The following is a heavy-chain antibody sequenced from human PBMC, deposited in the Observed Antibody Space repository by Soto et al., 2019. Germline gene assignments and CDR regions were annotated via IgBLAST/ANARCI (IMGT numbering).Heavy chain of an antibody. Sequence: SETLSLTCTVSGGSISSYYWSWIRQPPGKGLEWIGYIHYSGSSIYNPSLKSRVTIAVDTSKNQFSLKLSSVTAADTAVYYCARVGGSGRYNFDHWGQGTLVNVS. V-gene: IGHV4-59*01. J-gene: IGHJ4*02. CDR3: ARVGGSGRYNFDH. D-gene: IGHD6-19*01. CDR1: GGSISSYY. CDR2: IHYSGSS.